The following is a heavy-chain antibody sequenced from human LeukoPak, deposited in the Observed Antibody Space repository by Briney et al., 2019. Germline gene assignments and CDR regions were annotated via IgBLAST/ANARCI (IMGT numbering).Heavy chain of an antibody. D-gene: IGHD3-22*01. V-gene: IGHV5-51*01. CDR1: GYSFTSYW. CDR3: ARDNNGYSLFDV. CDR2: IYPGDSDT. J-gene: IGHJ2*01. Sequence: GESLKISCKGFGYSFTSYWIGWVRQMPGKGLECMGIIYPGDSDTKYSPSFQGQVTISVDKSINTAYLQWSSLKASDTAMYYCARDNNGYSLFDVWGRGTLVTVSS.